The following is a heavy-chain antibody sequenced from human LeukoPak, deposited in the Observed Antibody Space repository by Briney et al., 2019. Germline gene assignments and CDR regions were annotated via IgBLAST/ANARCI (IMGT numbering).Heavy chain of an antibody. J-gene: IGHJ5*02. D-gene: IGHD6-19*01. CDR3: SKDSQVAVAVA. V-gene: IGHV3-30*18. CDR1: GFTFRTYG. Sequence: PGGSLRLSCAASGFTFRTYGMHWVRQAPGKGLEWVAVISFDGTNKYYADYVKGRFTISRDNSKNTLYLQMNSLTTGDTAVYYCSKDSQVAVAVAWGQGTLVPVSS. CDR2: ISFDGTNK.